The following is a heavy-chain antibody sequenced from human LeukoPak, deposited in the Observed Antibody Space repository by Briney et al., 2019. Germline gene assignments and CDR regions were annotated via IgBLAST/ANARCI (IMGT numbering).Heavy chain of an antibody. CDR2: IYYSGST. Sequence: LEWIGYIYYSGSTNYNPSLMSRVTISEDTSKNQFSLKLSSVTAADTAIYYCARGPAWYFNYWGQGTLVTVSS. J-gene: IGHJ4*02. CDR3: ARGPAWYFNY. V-gene: IGHV4-59*09.